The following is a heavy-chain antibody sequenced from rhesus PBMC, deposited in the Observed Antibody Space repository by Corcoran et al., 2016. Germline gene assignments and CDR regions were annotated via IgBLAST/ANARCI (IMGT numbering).Heavy chain of an antibody. CDR3: ARDRVPGIDS. D-gene: IGHD6-13*01. CDR2: IYGNPDNT. V-gene: IGHV4S9*01. J-gene: IGHJ4*01. CDR1: GDSISESHY. Sequence: QVQLQESGPGLVKPSETLSLTCAVSGDSISESHYWDWFRQPPGKGLEWIGCIYGNPDNTYTTPSLSSRVTISKYTSKNQFFLRLRSVTATDTAIYFCARDRVPGIDSWGQGVLVTVSS.